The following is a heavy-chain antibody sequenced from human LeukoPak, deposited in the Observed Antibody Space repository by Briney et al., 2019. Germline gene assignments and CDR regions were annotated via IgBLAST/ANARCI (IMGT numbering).Heavy chain of an antibody. CDR1: GFTFSSYG. Sequence: GRSLRLSCAASGFTFSSYGMHWVRQAPGKGLEWVAVISYDGSNKYYAGSVEGRFTISRDNSKTTPYLQMNSLRAEDTAVYYCAKDIGYCSGGTCSPAGMDVWGKGTTVTVSS. V-gene: IGHV3-30*18. D-gene: IGHD2-15*01. CDR3: AKDIGYCSGGTCSPAGMDV. J-gene: IGHJ6*04. CDR2: ISYDGSNK.